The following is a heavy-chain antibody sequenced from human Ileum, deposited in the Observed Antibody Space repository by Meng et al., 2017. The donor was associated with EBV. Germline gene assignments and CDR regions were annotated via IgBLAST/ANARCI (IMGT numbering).Heavy chain of an antibody. Sequence: QQREWGPGRVKPPCTLFLPYAVSVGSITESNSWSWVRQPPGQGLEWIGEIYHNGGTNYNPSLKSRVTISVDKSKNEISLKLRSVTAADTAVYYCARWAFIYSYGFDNWGQGTLVTVSS. CDR3: ARWAFIYSYGFDN. V-gene: IGHV4-4*03. D-gene: IGHD5-18*01. CDR1: VGSITESNS. J-gene: IGHJ4*02. CDR2: IYHNGGT.